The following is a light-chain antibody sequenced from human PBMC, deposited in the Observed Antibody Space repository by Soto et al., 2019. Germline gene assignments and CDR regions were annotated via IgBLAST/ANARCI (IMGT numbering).Light chain of an antibody. CDR3: AAWDDSLSGYV. J-gene: IGLJ1*01. Sequence: QSVLTQPPSASGTPGQRVTISCSGSSSNIGSKTVNWFQQVPGTAPKLLIYSTNQRPSGVPDRLSGSKSGTSASLAISGLQSEDEADYYCAAWDDSLSGYVFGTGTKLTVL. CDR1: SSNIGSKT. V-gene: IGLV1-44*01. CDR2: STN.